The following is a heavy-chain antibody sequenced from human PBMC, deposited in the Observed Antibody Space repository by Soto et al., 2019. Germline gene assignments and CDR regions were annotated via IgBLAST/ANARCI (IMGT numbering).Heavy chain of an antibody. CDR2: IDGSGGST. D-gene: IGHD2-15*01. Sequence: EVQLLESGGGLVQPGGSLRLSCAASGFTFSSYVMSWVRQAPGKGLEWVSTIDGSGGSTYYADSVKGRFTISRDSSKNTLYMQMNSLRAEDTAVYYCAKRESCSGGNCHFDYWGQGTLVTVSS. CDR1: GFTFSSYV. CDR3: AKRESCSGGNCHFDY. J-gene: IGHJ4*02. V-gene: IGHV3-23*01.